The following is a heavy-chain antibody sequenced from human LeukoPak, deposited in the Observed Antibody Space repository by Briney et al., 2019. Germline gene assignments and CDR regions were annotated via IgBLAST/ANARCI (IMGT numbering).Heavy chain of an antibody. V-gene: IGHV4-34*01. CDR3: AREDCSGGTCSEFDY. J-gene: IGHJ4*02. D-gene: IGHD2-15*01. CDR1: GGSFSGHY. Sequence: PETLSLTCAVYGGSFSGHYWSWIRQSPRKGLEWIGEINHSGSTNYNPSLKSRVTLSVDTSKSQVSLKLSSVTAADTAVYYCAREDCSGGTCSEFDYWGQGTLVTVSS. CDR2: INHSGST.